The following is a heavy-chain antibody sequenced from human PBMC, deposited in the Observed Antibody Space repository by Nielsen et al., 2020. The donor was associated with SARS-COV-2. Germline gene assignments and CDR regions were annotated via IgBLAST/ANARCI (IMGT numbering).Heavy chain of an antibody. Sequence: GGSLRLSCVVSGLYIRGYWMTWVRQAPGKGLEWVGKIKLDGSEKYYVDSVKGRFTISRDNGENSLYLQLNSLRVEDTAVYWCARNRVSEIFDYWGQGTLVTVSS. CDR3: ARNRVSEIFDY. J-gene: IGHJ4*02. V-gene: IGHV3-7*03. CDR1: GLYIRGYW. CDR2: IKLDGSEK. D-gene: IGHD3-10*01.